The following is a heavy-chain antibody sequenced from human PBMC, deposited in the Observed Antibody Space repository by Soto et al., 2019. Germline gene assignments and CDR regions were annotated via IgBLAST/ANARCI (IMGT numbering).Heavy chain of an antibody. CDR2: IWYDGSNK. Sequence: GGSLRLSCAASGFTFSSYGMHWVRQAPGKGLEWVAVIWYDGSNKYYADSVKGRFTISRDNSKNTLYLQMNSLRAEDTAVYYCARDQDYDSSGYYNWFDPWGQGTLVTVSS. J-gene: IGHJ5*02. CDR3: ARDQDYDSSGYYNWFDP. D-gene: IGHD3-22*01. CDR1: GFTFSSYG. V-gene: IGHV3-33*01.